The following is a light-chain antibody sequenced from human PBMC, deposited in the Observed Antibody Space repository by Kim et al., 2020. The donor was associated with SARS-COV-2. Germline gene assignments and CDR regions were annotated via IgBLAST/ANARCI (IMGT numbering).Light chain of an antibody. V-gene: IGLV3-19*01. CDR2: GKN. Sequence: LGQTVRFTCQGDSLRSYYASWYQQKPGQAPVLVIYGKNNRPSGIPDRFSGSSSGNTASLTITGAQAEDEADYYCNSRDSSGNHSWVFGGGTQLTVL. CDR3: NSRDSSGNHSWV. J-gene: IGLJ3*02. CDR1: SLRSYY.